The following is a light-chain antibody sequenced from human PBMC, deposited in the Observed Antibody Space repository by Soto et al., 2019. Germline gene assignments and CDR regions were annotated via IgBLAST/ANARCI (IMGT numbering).Light chain of an antibody. J-gene: IGKJ4*01. CDR3: HQRSNWPPLT. Sequence: EIVLTQSPATLSLSPGESATLSCRASQSVGGYLDWYQQKPGQPPRLLIYDASNRASGIPARFSGSGSGTDFTLTISSLEPEDLAVYYCHQRSNWPPLTFGGGTKVEIK. CDR2: DAS. CDR1: QSVGGY. V-gene: IGKV3-11*01.